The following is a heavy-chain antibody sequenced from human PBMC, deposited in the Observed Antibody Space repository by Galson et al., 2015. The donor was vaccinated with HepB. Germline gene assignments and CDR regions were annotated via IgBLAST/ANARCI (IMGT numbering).Heavy chain of an antibody. J-gene: IGHJ4*02. CDR1: GYIFTSYG. CDR3: ARDRGYCSSTSCHLDY. D-gene: IGHD2-2*01. Sequence: SVKVSCKASGYIFTSYGISWVRQAPGQGLEWMGWISAYNGNTNYAQKLQGRVTMTTDTSTSTAYMELRSPRSDDTAVYYCARDRGYCSSTSCHLDYWGQGTLVTVSS. CDR2: ISAYNGNT. V-gene: IGHV1-18*01.